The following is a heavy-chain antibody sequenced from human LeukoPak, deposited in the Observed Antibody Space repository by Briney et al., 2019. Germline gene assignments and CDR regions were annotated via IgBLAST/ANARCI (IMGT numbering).Heavy chain of an antibody. CDR3: ARGTSYLDY. V-gene: IGHV4-59*01. D-gene: IGHD6-6*01. CDR2: IYYSGGT. Sequence: SETLSLTCTVSGGSISSYYGSWIRQPPGKGLEWIGYIYYSGGTNYNPSLKSRVTISVDTSKNQFSLKLSSVTAADTAVYYCARGTSYLDYWGQGTLVTVSS. CDR1: GGSISSYY. J-gene: IGHJ4*02.